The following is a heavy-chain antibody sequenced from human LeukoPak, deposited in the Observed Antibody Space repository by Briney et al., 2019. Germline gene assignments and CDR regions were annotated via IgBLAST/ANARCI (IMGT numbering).Heavy chain of an antibody. Sequence: ASVKVSCKPSGCTFTGYYMHWVRQAPGQGLEWMGWINPNSGGTNYAQKFQGRVTMTRDTSISTAYMELSRLRSDDTAVYYCVLSRYSSSWWLDYWGQGTLVTVSS. J-gene: IGHJ4*02. CDR1: GCTFTGYY. CDR3: VLSRYSSSWWLDY. D-gene: IGHD6-13*01. CDR2: INPNSGGT. V-gene: IGHV1-2*02.